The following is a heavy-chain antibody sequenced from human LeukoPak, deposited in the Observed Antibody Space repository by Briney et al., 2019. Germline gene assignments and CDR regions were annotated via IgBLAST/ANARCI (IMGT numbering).Heavy chain of an antibody. CDR3: ARAAGTIFVTHSPMRWDLDY. Sequence: GASVKVSCKASGGTFSSYAISWVRQAPGQGLERMGGIIPIFGTANYAQKFQGRVTITADESTSTAYMELSSLRSEDTAVYYCARAAGTIFVTHSPMRWDLDYWGQGTLVTVSS. D-gene: IGHD3-9*01. J-gene: IGHJ4*02. V-gene: IGHV1-69*13. CDR2: IIPIFGTA. CDR1: GGTFSSYA.